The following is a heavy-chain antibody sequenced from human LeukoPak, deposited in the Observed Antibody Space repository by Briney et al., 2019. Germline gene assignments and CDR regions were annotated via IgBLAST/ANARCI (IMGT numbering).Heavy chain of an antibody. J-gene: IGHJ6*03. V-gene: IGHV3-23*01. CDR1: GFTFSSYA. CDR2: ISGSGGSA. D-gene: IGHD1-1*01. Sequence: GGSLRLSCAASGFTFSSYAMSWVRQALGKGLEWVSAISGSGGSAYYADSVKGRFTISRDNSKNTLYLQMNSLRAEDTAVYYCAKDKLAYYYMDVWGKGTTVTVSS. CDR3: AKDKLAYYYMDV.